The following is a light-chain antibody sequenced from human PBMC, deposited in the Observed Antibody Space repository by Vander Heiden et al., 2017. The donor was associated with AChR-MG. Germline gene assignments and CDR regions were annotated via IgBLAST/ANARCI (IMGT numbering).Light chain of an antibody. V-gene: IGKV1-39*01. CDR1: QSISSY. Sequence: DIQMTQSPSSLSASVGDRVTITCRSSQSISSYLNWYQQKPGKAHKLLIYAASRLQSGVPSRFSGRGSGTDFTLTISRQQPEDFATYYCQQSNSTPFTFGPGTKVEIK. CDR2: AAS. J-gene: IGKJ3*01. CDR3: QQSNSTPFT.